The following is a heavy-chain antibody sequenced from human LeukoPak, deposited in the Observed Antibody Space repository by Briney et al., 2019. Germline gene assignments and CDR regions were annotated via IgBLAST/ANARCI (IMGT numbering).Heavy chain of an antibody. J-gene: IGHJ4*02. V-gene: IGHV4-59*01. Sequence: SETLSLTCTVSGGSISPYYWSWIRQPPGKGLEWIGYIYYSGSTSYNPSLKSRVTISVDTSKNQFSLKLNSVTAADTAVYYCARWANWNHDYWGQGTLVTVSS. CDR1: GGSISPYY. CDR3: ARWANWNHDY. D-gene: IGHD1-1*01. CDR2: IYYSGST.